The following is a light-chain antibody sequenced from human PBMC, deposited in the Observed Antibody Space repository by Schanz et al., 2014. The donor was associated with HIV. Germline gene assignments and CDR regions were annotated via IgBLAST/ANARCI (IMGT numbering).Light chain of an antibody. Sequence: QSALTQPASVSGSPGQSITISCTGTSSDVGGFNYVSWFQKHPGKAPKLMIYDVNDRPSGVSNRFSGSKSGNTASLTISGLQAEDEADYYCSSFTSSGSLVLFGGGTKVTVL. V-gene: IGLV2-14*03. CDR2: DVN. CDR3: SSFTSSGSLVL. CDR1: SSDVGGFNY. J-gene: IGLJ2*01.